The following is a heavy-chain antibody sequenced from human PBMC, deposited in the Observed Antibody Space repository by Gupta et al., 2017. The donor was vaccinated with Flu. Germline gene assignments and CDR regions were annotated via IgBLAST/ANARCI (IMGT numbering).Heavy chain of an antibody. J-gene: IGHJ4*02. CDR2: TNQDGTTK. D-gene: IGHD1-1*01. Sequence: EVQLVESGVGLVQPGGSMSLYCAASGSTFSDSGLNLVGQVPGRGRGWVANTNQDGTTKKYVDSRKGRFTVSRDNAKNSLYLQMDSLSAEDTAVYFWARNLGWERCDFWGQGTLVTVSS. CDR3: ARNLGWERCDF. CDR1: GSTFSDSG. V-gene: IGHV3-7*01.